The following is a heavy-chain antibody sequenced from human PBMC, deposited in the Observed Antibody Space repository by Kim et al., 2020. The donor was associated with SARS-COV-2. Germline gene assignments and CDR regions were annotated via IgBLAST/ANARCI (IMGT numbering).Heavy chain of an antibody. V-gene: IGHV4-34*01. CDR3: ARGLYDSSGYFYYLDY. D-gene: IGHD3-22*01. CDR1: GASFSDYY. J-gene: IGHJ4*02. Sequence: SETLSLTCALYGASFSDYYWNWIRQPPGKGLEWIGEINHSGGTNYNPSLMSRVTMSADTSKNQFSLKLSSVTAADTAVYYCARGLYDSSGYFYYLDYWGQGTLVTVSS. CDR2: INHSGGT.